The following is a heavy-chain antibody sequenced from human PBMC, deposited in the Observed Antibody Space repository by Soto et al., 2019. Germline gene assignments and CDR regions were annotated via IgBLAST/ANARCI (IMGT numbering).Heavy chain of an antibody. Sequence: VQLQESGPGLVKPSETLSLTCTVSGGSLSGGNYFWRWIRQPPGKGLEWIGYIYYSGSTNYHPSLKSRVTMSVDTAKNQFSLKLSSVTAADTAVYYCARDYQNFDYWGQGTLVTVSS. CDR2: IYYSGST. V-gene: IGHV4-61*01. D-gene: IGHD2-2*01. J-gene: IGHJ4*02. CDR3: ARDYQNFDY. CDR1: GGSLSGGNYF.